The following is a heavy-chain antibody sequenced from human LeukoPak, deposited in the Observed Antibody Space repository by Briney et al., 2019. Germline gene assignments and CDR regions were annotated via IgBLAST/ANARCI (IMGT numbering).Heavy chain of an antibody. J-gene: IGHJ4*02. V-gene: IGHV1-69*01. D-gene: IGHD3-22*01. Sequence: SVKVSCKASGGTFSSYAISWVRQAPGQGLEWMGGIIPIFGTANYAQKFQGRVTITADESTSTACMELSSLRSEDTAVYYCARAGYYDSSGYSVYYFDYWGQGTLVTVSS. CDR3: ARAGYYDSSGYSVYYFDY. CDR1: GGTFSSYA. CDR2: IIPIFGTA.